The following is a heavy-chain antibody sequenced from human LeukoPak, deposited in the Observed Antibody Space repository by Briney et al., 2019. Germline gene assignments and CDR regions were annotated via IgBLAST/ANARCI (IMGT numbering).Heavy chain of an antibody. D-gene: IGHD6-19*01. CDR3: AREEIAVAGTENFDY. J-gene: IGHJ4*02. CDR2: ISGTGGST. CDR1: GFTFSTYA. Sequence: GGSLRLSCAASGFTFSTYAMTWVRQAPGKGLEWVSLISGTGGSTYYADSVKGRFTISRDNSKNTLYLQMNSLRAEDTAVYYCAREEIAVAGTENFDYWGQGTLVTVSS. V-gene: IGHV3-23*01.